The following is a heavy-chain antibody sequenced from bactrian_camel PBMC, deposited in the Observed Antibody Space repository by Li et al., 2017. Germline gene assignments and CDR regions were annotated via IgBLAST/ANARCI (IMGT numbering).Heavy chain of an antibody. CDR3: AAAKGLPDLLRGGYLSARSYND. J-gene: IGHJ4*01. V-gene: IGHV3S1*01. CDR2: IYTSGISGGRT. D-gene: IGHD3*01. CDR1: GYTYSRYC. Sequence: HVQLVESGGGSVQAGGSLRLSCTASGYTYSRYCMGWFRQAPGKEREGVAAIYTSGISGGRTYYTDSVKGRFTISQDNAKNTLYLQMNSLKPEDTAIYYCAAAKGLPDLLRGGYLSARSYNDWGRGTQVT.